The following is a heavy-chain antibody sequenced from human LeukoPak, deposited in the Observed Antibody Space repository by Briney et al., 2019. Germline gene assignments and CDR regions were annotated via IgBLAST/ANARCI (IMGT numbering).Heavy chain of an antibody. V-gene: IGHV4-30-4*01. CDR3: ARWGRRVEWLLYDYYYGMDV. D-gene: IGHD3-3*01. CDR2: IYYSGST. Sequence: SETLSLTCTVSGGSISSGDYYWSWLRQPPGQGLEWIGYIYYSGSTYYNPSHKSRVTISVDTSKNQFSLKLSSVTAADTAVYYCARWGRRVEWLLYDYYYGMDVWGQGTTVTVSS. J-gene: IGHJ6*02. CDR1: GGSISSGDYY.